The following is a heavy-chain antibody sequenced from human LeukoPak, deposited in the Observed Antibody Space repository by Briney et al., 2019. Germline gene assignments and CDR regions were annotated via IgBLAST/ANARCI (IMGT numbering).Heavy chain of an antibody. D-gene: IGHD2-2*01. CDR2: ISRMGFTT. CDR1: GFTLNSIA. V-gene: IGHV3-23*01. CDR3: AKEEVPNDY. Sequence: PGGSLRLSCAVSGFTLNSIAMCWVRQAPGKGLEWVSGISRMGFTTYYADSVKGRFTISRDTSKNTLYLQMNTLRPDDTAVYYCAKEEVPNDYWGQGTLVTVSS. J-gene: IGHJ4*02.